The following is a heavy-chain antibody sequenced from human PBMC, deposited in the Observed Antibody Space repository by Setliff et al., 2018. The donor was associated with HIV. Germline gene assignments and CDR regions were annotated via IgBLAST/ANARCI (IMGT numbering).Heavy chain of an antibody. CDR1: GFTFSSYA. Sequence: GGSLRLSCAASGFTFSSYAMSWVRQTPEKGLEWVSIITSGGSTYYADSAKGRFIISRDNSQNTLYLQMNSLRADDTAIYYCAKGFRPVDTALVSGPTYWGQGIRVTGSS. V-gene: IGHV3-23*01. J-gene: IGHJ4*02. CDR2: ITSGGST. D-gene: IGHD5-18*01. CDR3: AKGFRPVDTALVSGPTY.